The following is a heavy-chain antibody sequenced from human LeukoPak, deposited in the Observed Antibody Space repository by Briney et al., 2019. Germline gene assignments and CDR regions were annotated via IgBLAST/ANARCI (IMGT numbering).Heavy chain of an antibody. V-gene: IGHV1-69*01. D-gene: IGHD3-9*01. CDR2: IIPIFGTA. J-gene: IGHJ4*02. CDR1: GGTFSSYA. Sequence: ASVKVSCKASGGTFSSYAIRWVRQAPGQGLEWMGGIIPIFGTANYAQKFQGRVTITADESTSTAYMELSSLRSEDTAVYYCARVLRYFDWLLGSFDYWGQGTLVTVSS. CDR3: ARVLRYFDWLLGSFDY.